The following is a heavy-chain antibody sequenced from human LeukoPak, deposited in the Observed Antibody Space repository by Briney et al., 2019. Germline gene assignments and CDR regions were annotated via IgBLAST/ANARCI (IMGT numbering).Heavy chain of an antibody. J-gene: IGHJ4*02. CDR1: GFIFDDYG. Sequence: PGGSLRLSCAASGFIFDDYGLTWVRQAPGKGLEWVASINWNGGSTGYADSVKGRFTISRDNAKNSLYLDMRSLRAEDTALYYCARKPGAVVLLSYHFDSWGLGALVTVSS. D-gene: IGHD2-2*01. CDR3: ARKPGAVVLLSYHFDS. CDR2: INWNGGST. V-gene: IGHV3-20*04.